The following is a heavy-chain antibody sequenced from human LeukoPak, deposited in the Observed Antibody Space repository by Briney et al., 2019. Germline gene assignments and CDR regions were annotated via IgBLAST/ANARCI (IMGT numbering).Heavy chain of an antibody. CDR2: INPSGGST. CDR1: GYTFTSYY. V-gene: IGHV1-46*01. D-gene: IGHD1-26*01. Sequence: AASVKVSCKASGYTFTSYYMHWVRQAPGQGLEWMGIINPSGGSTSYAQKFQGRVTMTRDMSTSTVYMGLSSLRSEDTAVYYCARDRGSGSYLVWYFDYWGQGTLVTVSS. J-gene: IGHJ4*02. CDR3: ARDRGSGSYLVWYFDY.